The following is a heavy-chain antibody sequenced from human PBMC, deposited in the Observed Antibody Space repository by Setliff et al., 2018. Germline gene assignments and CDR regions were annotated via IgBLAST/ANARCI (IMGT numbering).Heavy chain of an antibody. CDR3: ARESVVVVTTTNYYYYIDV. D-gene: IGHD2-21*02. Sequence: SVKVSCKASGGAFSNYGITWVRQAPGQGLEWMGGIIPIFGTTTYAQRFLGRVTITTDESSSTGYMELSSLRSEDTVVYFGARESVVVVTTTNYYYYIDVWGEGTTVTVS. CDR2: IIPIFGTT. J-gene: IGHJ6*03. CDR1: GGAFSNYG. V-gene: IGHV1-69*05.